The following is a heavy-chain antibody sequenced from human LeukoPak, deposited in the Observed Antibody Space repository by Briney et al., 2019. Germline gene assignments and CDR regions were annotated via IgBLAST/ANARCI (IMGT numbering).Heavy chain of an antibody. V-gene: IGHV4-38-2*01. CDR2: IYHSGST. CDR3: ARVSNGVYSNYPNWFDP. CDR1: GYSISSGCY. J-gene: IGHJ5*02. D-gene: IGHD4-11*01. Sequence: PSETLSPTCAVSGYSISSGCYWGWIRQPPGKGLEWIGSIYHSGSTYYNPSLKSRVTISVDTSKNQFSLKLSSVTAADTAVYYCARVSNGVYSNYPNWFDPWGQGTLVTVSS.